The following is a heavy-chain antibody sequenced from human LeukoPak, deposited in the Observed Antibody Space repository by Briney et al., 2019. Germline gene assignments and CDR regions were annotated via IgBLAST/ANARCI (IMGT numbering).Heavy chain of an antibody. V-gene: IGHV3-21*01. CDR3: ARDGRQDSSGYYYIY. CDR1: GFTFSSYS. J-gene: IGHJ4*02. CDR2: ISSSSSYI. Sequence: PGGSLRLSCAASGFTFSSYSMNWVRQAPGKGLEWVSSISSSSSYIYYADSVKGRFTTSRDNAKNSLYLQMNSLRAEDTAVYYCARDGRQDSSGYYYIYWGQGTLVTVSS. D-gene: IGHD3-22*01.